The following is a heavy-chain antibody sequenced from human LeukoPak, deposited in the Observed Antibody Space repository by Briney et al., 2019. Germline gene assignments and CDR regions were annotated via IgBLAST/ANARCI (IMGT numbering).Heavy chain of an antibody. CDR2: IYYSGST. D-gene: IGHD3-10*01. Sequence: SETLSLTCTVSGGSISSGGYYWSWIRQHPGKGLEWIGYIYYSGSTNYNPSLKSRVTISVDTSKNQFSLKLSSVTAADTAVYYCARDEEVRGVIYDYWGQGTLVTVSS. V-gene: IGHV4-31*03. CDR3: ARDEEVRGVIYDY. CDR1: GGSISSGGYY. J-gene: IGHJ4*02.